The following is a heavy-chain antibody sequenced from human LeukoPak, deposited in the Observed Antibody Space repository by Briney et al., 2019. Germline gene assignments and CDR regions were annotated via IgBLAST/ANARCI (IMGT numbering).Heavy chain of an antibody. V-gene: IGHV4-59*01. D-gene: IGHD5-18*01. CDR1: GGSFSSYF. CDR3: ARVDTSLVPDAFDI. CDR2: IYSSGGT. J-gene: IGHJ3*02. Sequence: PSETLSLTCTVSGGSFSSYFWSWIRQPPGKGLEWIGYIYSSGGTNYNPSLKSRVSISADSSKSEFSLKLRSVTAADTAVYFCARVDTSLVPDAFDIWGQGSMVTVSS.